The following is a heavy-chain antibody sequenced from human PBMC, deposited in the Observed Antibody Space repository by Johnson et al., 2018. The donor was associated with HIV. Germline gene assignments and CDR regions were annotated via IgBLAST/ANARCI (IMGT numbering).Heavy chain of an antibody. Sequence: QVHLVESGGGVVQPGRSLRLSCTASGFTFSTYAMHWVRRAPGKGLEWVAFISYDGNNKYYADSVTGRFTFSRDNSKNTLYLQMNSLRAEDTAVYFCAKVRSGYTEIDAFDIWGQGTMVTVSS. J-gene: IGHJ3*02. CDR3: AKVRSGYTEIDAFDI. D-gene: IGHD3-22*01. V-gene: IGHV3-30*18. CDR2: ISYDGNNK. CDR1: GFTFSTYA.